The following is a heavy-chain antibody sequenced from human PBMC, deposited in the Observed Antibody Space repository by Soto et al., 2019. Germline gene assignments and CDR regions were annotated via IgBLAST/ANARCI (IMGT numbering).Heavy chain of an antibody. CDR3: ARERGVAPPVDGNTRYYYSIDV. V-gene: IGHV1-18*01. D-gene: IGHD6-19*01. CDR1: GYSFTNYG. J-gene: IGHJ6*03. CDR2: ISAYNGNT. Sequence: QDQLVQSGVEVKKPGASVKVSCKASGYSFTNYGITWVRQAPGQGFEWMGWISAYNGNTNYAQKFTGRVTMTTDACTSTAYLELGSLRSGDTAVYYCARERGVAPPVDGNTRYYYSIDVWGKGTTVTVSS.